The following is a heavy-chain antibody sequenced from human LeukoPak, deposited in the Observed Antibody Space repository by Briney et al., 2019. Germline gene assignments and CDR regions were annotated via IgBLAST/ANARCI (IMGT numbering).Heavy chain of an antibody. CDR1: GFTFSSYG. CDR2: IWYDGSNK. CDR3: SRGGGYNGAEYLQH. V-gene: IGHV3-33*01. J-gene: IGHJ1*01. Sequence: PGRSLRLSRAASGFTFSSYGMHWVRQAPGKGLEWVAVIWYDGSNKYYGDSVKGRFTISRDNSKKTLYLQMNSLRVEDTAVYYCSRGGGYNGAEYLQHWGQGTLVTVS. D-gene: IGHD5-24*01.